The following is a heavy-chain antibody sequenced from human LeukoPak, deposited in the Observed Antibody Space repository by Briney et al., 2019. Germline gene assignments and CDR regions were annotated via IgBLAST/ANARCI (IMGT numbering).Heavy chain of an antibody. CDR1: GGTFSSYA. D-gene: IGHD3-10*01. J-gene: IGHJ4*02. CDR2: IIPIFGTA. CDR3: ARAYGSGSYVRDY. Sequence: SVKVSCKASGGTFSSYAISWVRQAPGQGLEWMGGIIPIFGTANYAQKLQGRVTMTTDTSTSTAYMGLRSLRSDDTAVYYCARAYGSGSYVRDYWGQGTLVTVSS. V-gene: IGHV1-69*05.